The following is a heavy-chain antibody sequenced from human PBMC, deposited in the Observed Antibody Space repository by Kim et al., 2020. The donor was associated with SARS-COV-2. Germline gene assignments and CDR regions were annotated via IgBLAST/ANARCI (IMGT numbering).Heavy chain of an antibody. CDR2: ISYPGTII. CDR1: GLSFSSYS. V-gene: IGHV3-48*04. J-gene: IGHJ5*02. Sequence: GGSLRLSCAASGLSFSSYSLNWVRQAPGKGLEWVSYISYPGTIIHYADSVKGRFTISRDNAKNSVYLQMNSLRAEDTAVYYCATSGGPMSLDNWFAPWG. D-gene: IGHD3-16*01. CDR3: ATSGGPMSLDNWFAP.